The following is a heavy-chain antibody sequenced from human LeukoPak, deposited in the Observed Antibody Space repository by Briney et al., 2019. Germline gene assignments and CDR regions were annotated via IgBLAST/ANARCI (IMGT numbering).Heavy chain of an antibody. CDR2: ISGSSTTI. V-gene: IGHV3-48*01. D-gene: IGHD4-17*01. CDR1: GFTFSIYT. Sequence: GGSLRLSCAASGFTFSIYTMNWVRQAPGKGLEWVSYISGSSTTIYYADSVKGRFTISRDNAKNSLYLQMNSLRAEDTAVYYCARGAYGDYYLDYWGQGTLVTVSS. CDR3: ARGAYGDYYLDY. J-gene: IGHJ4*02.